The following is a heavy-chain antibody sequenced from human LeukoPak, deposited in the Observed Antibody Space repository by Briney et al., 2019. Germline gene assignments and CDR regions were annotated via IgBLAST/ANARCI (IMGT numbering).Heavy chain of an antibody. J-gene: IGHJ6*02. D-gene: IGHD6-6*01. CDR2: INHSGST. V-gene: IGHV4-34*01. CDR1: GFTFSSYW. Sequence: GSLRLSCAASGFTFSSYWMSWVRQPPGKGLEWIGEINHSGSTNYNPSLKSRVTISVDTSKNQFSLKLSSVTAADTAVYYCARTPRIAARLSPYAPYYYYGMDVWGQGTTVTVSS. CDR3: ARTPRIAARLSPYAPYYYYGMDV.